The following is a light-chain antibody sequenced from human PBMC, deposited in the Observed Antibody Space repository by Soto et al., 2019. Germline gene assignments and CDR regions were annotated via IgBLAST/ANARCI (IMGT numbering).Light chain of an antibody. CDR3: QQRSGWPPSLT. CDR1: QSVSSY. Sequence: EVVLTQSAATLSLCPGETATLSCRASQSVSSYLAWYQQKPGQAPRLLIYDASKTATGIPARFSGSGSGTDFTLTISSLEPEDFAVYYCQQRSGWPPSLTFGGGTKVEIK. V-gene: IGKV3-11*01. CDR2: DAS. J-gene: IGKJ4*01.